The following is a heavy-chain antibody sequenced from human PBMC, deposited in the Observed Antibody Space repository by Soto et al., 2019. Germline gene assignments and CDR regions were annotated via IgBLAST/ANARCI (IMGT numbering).Heavy chain of an antibody. CDR2: IKEDGSEQ. V-gene: IGHV3-7*01. CDR3: ARASWDTSGFYPYYLDH. Sequence: GGSLRLSCAASGFTFSSYRMNWVRQAPGKGLEWVASIKEDGSEQKYVDSVKGRFTISRDNAKNSLSLQMNSMRAEDTAVYYCARASWDTSGFYPYYLDHWGQGTPVTV. CDR1: GFTFSSYR. J-gene: IGHJ4*02. D-gene: IGHD3-22*01.